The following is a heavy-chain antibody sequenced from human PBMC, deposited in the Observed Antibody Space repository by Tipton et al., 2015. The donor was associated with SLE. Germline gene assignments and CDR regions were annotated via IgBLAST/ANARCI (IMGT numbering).Heavy chain of an antibody. CDR1: GVSISTYY. CDR3: ARGMVTWRGAIVGVDV. Sequence: GLVKPSETLSLTCTVSGVSISTYYWSWIRQPPGKGLEWIGYSYYSGSTNCNPSLQSRVTISIDTSKNQLSLMLNSVTAADTAVYYCARGMVTWRGAIVGVDVWGQGTTVNVSS. D-gene: IGHD2-21*02. CDR2: SYYSGST. J-gene: IGHJ6*02. V-gene: IGHV4-59*08.